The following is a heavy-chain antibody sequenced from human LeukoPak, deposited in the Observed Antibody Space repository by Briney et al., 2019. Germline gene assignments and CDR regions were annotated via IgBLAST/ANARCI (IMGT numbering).Heavy chain of an antibody. CDR1: GFTFSSQV. V-gene: IGHV3-23*01. Sequence: GGSLRLSCAASGFTFSSQVIGWVRQAPGKGLEWVSTISGSGGNTYYADSVKGRFTISRDNSKNTLYLQMNSLRAEDTAVYYCAKGSYGDYSPWDSWGQGTLVTVSS. CDR2: ISGSGGNT. D-gene: IGHD4-17*01. J-gene: IGHJ4*02. CDR3: AKGSYGDYSPWDS.